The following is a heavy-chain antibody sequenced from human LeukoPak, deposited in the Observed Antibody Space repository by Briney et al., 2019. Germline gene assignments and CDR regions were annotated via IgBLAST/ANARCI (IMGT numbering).Heavy chain of an antibody. J-gene: IGHJ4*02. Sequence: PGGSLRLSCTASGFTFGDYAMSWVRQAPGKGLEWVGFIRSKAYGGTTEYAASVKGRFTISRDDSKSIDYLQMNSLKTEDTAVYYCTRGPRAPYYYDSYRDSTFDHWGQGTLVTVSS. D-gene: IGHD3-22*01. CDR1: GFTFGDYA. CDR2: IRSKAYGGTT. CDR3: TRGPRAPYYYDSYRDSTFDH. V-gene: IGHV3-49*04.